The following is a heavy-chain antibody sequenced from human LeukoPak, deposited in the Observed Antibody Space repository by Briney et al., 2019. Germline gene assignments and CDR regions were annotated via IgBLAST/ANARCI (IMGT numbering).Heavy chain of an antibody. V-gene: IGHV3-23*01. CDR2: ISGSGGST. Sequence: PGGSLRLSCAASGFTFSSYAMSWVRQAPGKGLEWVSAISGSGGSTYYADSVKGRFTISRDNSKNTLYPQMNSLRAEDTAVYYCAKSITFGGVIVLPYYYYGMDVWGQGTTVTVSS. J-gene: IGHJ6*02. CDR1: GFTFSSYA. CDR3: AKSITFGGVIVLPYYYYGMDV. D-gene: IGHD3-16*02.